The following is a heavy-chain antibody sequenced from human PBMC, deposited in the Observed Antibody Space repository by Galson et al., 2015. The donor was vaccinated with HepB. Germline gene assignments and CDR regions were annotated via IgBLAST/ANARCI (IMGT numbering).Heavy chain of an antibody. J-gene: IGHJ4*02. D-gene: IGHD3-10*01. CDR2: IWYDGSKK. Sequence: SLRLSCAASGFTFSNYGIHWVRQAPGKGLEWVAVIWYDGSKKYYADSVKGRFTISRDNSKNTVYLQMTSLRAEDTAVYYCARDPTMVRGVIMSLYFDYWGQGTLVTVSS. V-gene: IGHV3-33*01. CDR1: GFTFSNYG. CDR3: ARDPTMVRGVIMSLYFDY.